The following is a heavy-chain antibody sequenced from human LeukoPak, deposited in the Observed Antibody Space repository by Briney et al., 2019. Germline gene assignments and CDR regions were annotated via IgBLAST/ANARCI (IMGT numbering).Heavy chain of an antibody. J-gene: IGHJ4*02. CDR1: GFTFSAFA. CDR2: ITDDGYNT. V-gene: IGHV3-23*01. CDR3: AKDLSYTSGASDH. Sequence: GGSLRLSCAASGFTFSAFAMTWVRQAPGKGLEWVSTITDDGYNTYSADSVKGRITFSRDNSKNTLSLQLRSLRAEDTAVYYCAKDLSYTSGASDHWGQGTLATVSS. D-gene: IGHD6-19*01.